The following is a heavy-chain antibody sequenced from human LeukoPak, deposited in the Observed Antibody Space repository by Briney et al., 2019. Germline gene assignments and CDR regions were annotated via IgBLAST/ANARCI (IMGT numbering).Heavy chain of an antibody. CDR3: ARGIAVARYFDY. CDR2: ISSSSSYI. CDR1: GFTFSSYS. Sequence: GGSLRLSCAASGFTFSSYSMNWVRQAPGKGLEWVSSISSSSSYIYYADSVKGRFTISRDNAKNSLYLQMNSLRAEDTAVYYCARGIAVARYFDYWGQGTLVTVSS. V-gene: IGHV3-21*01. J-gene: IGHJ4*02. D-gene: IGHD6-19*01.